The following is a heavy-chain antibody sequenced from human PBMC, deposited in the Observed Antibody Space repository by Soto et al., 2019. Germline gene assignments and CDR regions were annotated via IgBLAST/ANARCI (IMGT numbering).Heavy chain of an antibody. CDR1: GGTFSSYA. D-gene: IGHD6-19*01. CDR2: IIPIFGTA. V-gene: IGHV1-69*06. CDR3: ARYKRSGWYGGAAP. J-gene: IGHJ5*02. Sequence: QVQLVQSGAEVKKPGSSVKVSCKASGGTFSSYAISWVRQAPGQGLEWMGGIIPIFGTANYAQKFQGRGTITADKSTSTDYMELSILGSEDTDVYSCARYKRSGWYGGAAPWGPGTLVTVST.